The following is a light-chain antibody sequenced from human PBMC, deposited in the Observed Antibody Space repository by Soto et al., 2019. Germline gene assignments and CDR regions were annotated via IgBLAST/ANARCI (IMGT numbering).Light chain of an antibody. CDR2: GNS. CDR3: QSHDSSLSAVV. J-gene: IGLJ2*01. CDR1: TSNIGAGYD. V-gene: IGLV1-40*01. Sequence: QSVLTQPPSVSGAPGQRVTISCTGSTSNIGAGYDVHWYQQFPGTAPKLLIYGNSNRPSGVPDRFSGSKSGTSASLAITGLQAEDEADYYCQSHDSSLSAVVFGGGTKVTVL.